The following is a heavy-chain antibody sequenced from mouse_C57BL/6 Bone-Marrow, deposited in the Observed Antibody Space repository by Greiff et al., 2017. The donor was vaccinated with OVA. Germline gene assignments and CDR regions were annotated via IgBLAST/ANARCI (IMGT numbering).Heavy chain of an antibody. Sequence: EVKVEESGGGLVQPGGSMKLSCAASGFTFSDAWMDWVRQSPEKGLEWVAEIRNKANNHATYYAESVKGRFTISRDDSKSSVYLQMNSLRAEDTGIYYCTRPRYSNYESFDYWGQGTLVTVSA. CDR1: GFTFSDAW. CDR3: TRPRYSNYESFDY. V-gene: IGHV6-6*01. D-gene: IGHD2-5*01. J-gene: IGHJ3*01. CDR2: IRNKANNHAT.